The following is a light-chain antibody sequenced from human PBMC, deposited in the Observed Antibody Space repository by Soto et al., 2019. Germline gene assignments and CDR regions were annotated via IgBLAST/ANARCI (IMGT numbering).Light chain of an antibody. CDR2: GNS. V-gene: IGLV1-40*01. CDR3: QSYDSTLSARYV. CDR1: SSNIGANYD. Sequence: QSVLTQPPSASGTPGQRVTISCTGSSSNIGANYDVHWYQQRPGTAPKLLIFGNSNRPSGVPDRFSGSKSGTSASLAITGLQAEDEGDYYCQSYDSTLSARYVFGTATKV. J-gene: IGLJ1*01.